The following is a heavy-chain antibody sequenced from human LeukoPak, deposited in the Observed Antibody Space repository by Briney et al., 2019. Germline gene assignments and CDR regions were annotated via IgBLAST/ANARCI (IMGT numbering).Heavy chain of an antibody. CDR2: ISGSGGST. Sequence: GGSLRLSCAASGFTLSSYAMSWVRQAPGKGLEWVSAISGSGGSTYYADSVKGRFTISRDNSKNTLYLQMNSLRAEDTAVYYCAKDERSGWYELFDYWGQGTLVTVSS. J-gene: IGHJ4*02. V-gene: IGHV3-23*01. CDR3: AKDERSGWYELFDY. D-gene: IGHD6-19*01. CDR1: GFTLSSYA.